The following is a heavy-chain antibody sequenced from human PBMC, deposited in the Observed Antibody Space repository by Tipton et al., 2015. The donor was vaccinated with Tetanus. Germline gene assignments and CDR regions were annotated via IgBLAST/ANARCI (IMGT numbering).Heavy chain of an antibody. D-gene: IGHD5-18*01. CDR2: ISAYNGNT. CDR1: GYTFTSYG. V-gene: IGHV1-18*01. CDR3: AGGASYGPGYYYGMDV. Sequence: QSGAEVKKPGASVKVSCKASGYTFTSYGISWVRQAPGQGLEWMGWISAYNGNTNYAQKLQGRVTMTTDTSTSTAYMEMRSLRSDDTAVYYWAGGASYGPGYYYGMDVWGQGTTVTVSS. J-gene: IGHJ6*02.